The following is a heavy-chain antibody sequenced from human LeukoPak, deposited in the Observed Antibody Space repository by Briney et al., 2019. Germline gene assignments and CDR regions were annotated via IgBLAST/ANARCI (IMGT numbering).Heavy chain of an antibody. CDR3: ASLHDYGDSEVGY. D-gene: IGHD4-17*01. CDR1: GYTFTSYD. V-gene: IGHV1-8*01. Sequence: AASVKVSCKASGYTFTSYDINWVRQATGQGLEWMGWMNPNSGNTGYAQKFQGGVTMTRNTSISTAYMGLSSLRSEDTAVYYCASLHDYGDSEVGYWGQGTLVTVSS. CDR2: MNPNSGNT. J-gene: IGHJ4*02.